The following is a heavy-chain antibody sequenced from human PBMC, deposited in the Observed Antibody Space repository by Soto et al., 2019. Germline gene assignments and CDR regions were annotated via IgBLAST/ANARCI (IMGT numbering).Heavy chain of an antibody. CDR3: AREGYSGYYDY. J-gene: IGHJ4*02. CDR2: INSDGSST. V-gene: IGHV3-74*01. CDR1: GFTFSSYS. Sequence: EVQLVESGGGLVKPGGSLRLSCAASGFTFSSYSMNWVRQAPGKGLEWVSRINSDGSSTSYADSVKGRFTISRDNAKNTLYLQMNSLRAEDTAVYYCAREGYSGYYDYWGQGTLVTVSS. D-gene: IGHD5-12*01.